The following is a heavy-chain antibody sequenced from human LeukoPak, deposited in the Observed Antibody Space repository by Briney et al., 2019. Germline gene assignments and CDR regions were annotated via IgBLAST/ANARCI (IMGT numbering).Heavy chain of an antibody. CDR1: GGTFNKYG. J-gene: IGHJ3*02. V-gene: IGHV1-69*04. Sequence: SVTVSYMHSGGTFNKYGMRWVGPAPGKGSEGLGRIIPILVIANYAQKFQCIVTITAHKSTSTAYMELSSLRSDDTAVYYCARQGGSGSYYRRHDAFDIWGQGTMVTVSS. CDR2: IIPILVIA. D-gene: IGHD3-10*01. CDR3: ARQGGSGSYYRRHDAFDI.